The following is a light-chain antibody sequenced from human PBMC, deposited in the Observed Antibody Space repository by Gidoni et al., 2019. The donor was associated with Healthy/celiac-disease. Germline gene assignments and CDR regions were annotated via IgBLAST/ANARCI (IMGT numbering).Light chain of an antibody. CDR1: QSISSW. CDR2: KAS. Sequence: IQMTQSPSPLSASVEDRVTITCLASQSISSWLAWYQQKPGKATKLLIYKASSLESGFPSRFSGSGSGTEFTLTISSLQPDDFATYYCQQYNSYSTFGQGTKVEIK. CDR3: QQYNSYST. V-gene: IGKV1-5*03. J-gene: IGKJ1*01.